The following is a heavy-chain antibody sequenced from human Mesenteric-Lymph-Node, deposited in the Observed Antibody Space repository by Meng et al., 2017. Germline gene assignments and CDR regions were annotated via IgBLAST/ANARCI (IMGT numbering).Heavy chain of an antibody. Sequence: SETLSLTCTVSGGSISSSSYYWGWIRQPPGKGLEWIGSIYYSGSTYYNPSLKSRVTISVDTSKNQFSLKLSSVTAADTAVYYCARVSVPTVTVLFDYWARERWSPSPQ. CDR1: GGSISSSSYY. D-gene: IGHD4-17*01. CDR3: ARVSVPTVTVLFDY. CDR2: IYYSGST. J-gene: IGHJ4*02. V-gene: IGHV4-39*07.